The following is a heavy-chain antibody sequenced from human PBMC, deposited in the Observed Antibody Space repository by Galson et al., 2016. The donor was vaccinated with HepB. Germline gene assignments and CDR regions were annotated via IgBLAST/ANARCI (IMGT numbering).Heavy chain of an antibody. V-gene: IGHV3-23*01. Sequence: LRLSCAASGFTFSSYAMSWVRQAPGKGLEWVAAISGSGGSTYYADSVKGRFAISRDKSKNTLCLQMNSLRAEDTATYYCAKDMGTYRPYYFDCWGQGTLVTVSS. D-gene: IGHD3-16*02. CDR2: ISGSGGST. J-gene: IGHJ4*02. CDR3: AKDMGTYRPYYFDC. CDR1: GFTFSSYA.